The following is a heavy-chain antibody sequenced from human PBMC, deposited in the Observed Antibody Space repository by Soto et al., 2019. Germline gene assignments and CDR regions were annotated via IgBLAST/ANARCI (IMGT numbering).Heavy chain of an antibody. CDR1: GGSISSGGYY. CDR3: ARVFGYGDSVVDY. D-gene: IGHD4-17*01. J-gene: IGHJ4*02. Sequence: QVQLQESGPGLVKPSQTLSLTCTVSGGSISSGGYYWSWIRQHPGKGLEWIGYIYYSGSTYYNPSLKVRVTISGDTSKTQFSLKLSSVTAADTAVYYCARVFGYGDSVVDYWGQGTLVTVSS. V-gene: IGHV4-31*03. CDR2: IYYSGST.